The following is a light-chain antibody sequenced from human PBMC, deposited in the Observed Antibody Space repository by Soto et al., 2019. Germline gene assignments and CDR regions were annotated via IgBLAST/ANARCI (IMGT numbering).Light chain of an antibody. CDR2: DAS. CDR1: QDISNY. Sequence: DIPMTQSPSSLSASVGDRVTITCQASQDISNYLNWYQQKLGKAPKLLIYDASNLETGVPSRFSGSGSGTDFTFTISSLQPEDIATYYCQQYDYLPLTFGGGTKVEIK. CDR3: QQYDYLPLT. J-gene: IGKJ4*01. V-gene: IGKV1-33*01.